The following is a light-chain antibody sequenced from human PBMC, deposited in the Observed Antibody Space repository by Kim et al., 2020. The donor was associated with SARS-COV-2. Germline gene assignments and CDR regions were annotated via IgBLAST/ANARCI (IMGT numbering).Light chain of an antibody. CDR3: RQHNTYPIT. Sequence: DIQMTQSPSSLSASVGDRVTITCRASQDIRNDLGWYQQNPGRAPKRLIYGASSLQSGVPSRFSGSGSGTEFTLTISSLQPEDFATYFCRQHNTYPITFGQRTRLEI. V-gene: IGKV1-17*01. CDR1: QDIRND. CDR2: GAS. J-gene: IGKJ5*01.